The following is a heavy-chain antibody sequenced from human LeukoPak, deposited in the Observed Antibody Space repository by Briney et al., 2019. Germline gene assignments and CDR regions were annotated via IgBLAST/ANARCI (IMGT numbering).Heavy chain of an antibody. CDR1: GYTFTSYG. CDR3: ARDLYYYDSSGYYDY. J-gene: IGHJ4*02. CDR2: ISAYNGNT. V-gene: IGHV1-18*01. Sequence: VASVKVSCKASGYTFTSYGISWVRQAPGQGLEWMGWISAYNGNTNYAQKLQGRVTMTTDTSTSTAYMELSRLRSDDTAVYYCARDLYYYDSSGYYDYWGQGTLVTVSS. D-gene: IGHD3-22*01.